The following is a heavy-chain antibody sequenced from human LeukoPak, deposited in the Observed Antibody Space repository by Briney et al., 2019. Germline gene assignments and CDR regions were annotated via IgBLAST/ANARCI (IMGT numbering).Heavy chain of an antibody. CDR2: INPSGGST. CDR1: EYTFTGYY. Sequence: GASVKVSCKASEYTFTGYYMHWVRQAPGQGLEWMGIINPSGGSTSYAQKFQGRVTMTRDMSTSTVYMELSSLRSEDTAVYYCARTYYYDSSGSPGGDYWGQGTLVTVSS. J-gene: IGHJ4*02. D-gene: IGHD3-22*01. V-gene: IGHV1-46*01. CDR3: ARTYYYDSSGSPGGDY.